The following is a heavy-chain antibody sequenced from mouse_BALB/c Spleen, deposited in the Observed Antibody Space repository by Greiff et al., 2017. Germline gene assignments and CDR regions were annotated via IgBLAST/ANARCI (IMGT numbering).Heavy chain of an antibody. J-gene: IGHJ4*01. Sequence: DVKLQESGPELVKPGASMKISCKASGYSFTGYTMNWVKQSHGKNLEWIGLINPYNGGTSYNQKFKGKATLTVDKSSSTAYMELLSLTSEDSAVYYCARREITTRKAMDYWGQGTSGTVSS. V-gene: IGHV1-18*01. CDR3: ARREITTRKAMDY. D-gene: IGHD2-4*01. CDR1: GYSFTGYT. CDR2: INPYNGGT.